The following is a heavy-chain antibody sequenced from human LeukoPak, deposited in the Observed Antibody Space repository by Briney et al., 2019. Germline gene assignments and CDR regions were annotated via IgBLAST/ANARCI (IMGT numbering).Heavy chain of an antibody. CDR1: GYTFTSYG. V-gene: IGHV1-18*01. Sequence: ASVKVSCTASGYTFTSYGISWVRKAPGQGLEWMGWISAYNGNTNYAQKLQGRVTMTTDTSTSTAYTELRSLRSDDTAVYYCARDRPRYNWNLNWFDPWGQGTLVTVSS. CDR2: ISAYNGNT. J-gene: IGHJ5*02. D-gene: IGHD1-1*01. CDR3: ARDRPRYNWNLNWFDP.